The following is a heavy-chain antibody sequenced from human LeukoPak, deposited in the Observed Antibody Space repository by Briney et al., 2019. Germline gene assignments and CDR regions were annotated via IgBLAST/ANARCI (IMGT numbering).Heavy chain of an antibody. V-gene: IGHV4-59*01. CDR3: ASAEQWLAFDY. CDR1: GRSISSYY. CDR2: FYNSRSP. Sequence: SETLSLTCTVSGRSISSYYWSWMRQPPGKGLEWIGNFYNSRSPNYNPSLKNRVTISLDTSQDQFTMKLNSVTAADTAVYYCASAEQWLAFDYWGQGTLVPVSS. J-gene: IGHJ4*02. D-gene: IGHD6-19*01.